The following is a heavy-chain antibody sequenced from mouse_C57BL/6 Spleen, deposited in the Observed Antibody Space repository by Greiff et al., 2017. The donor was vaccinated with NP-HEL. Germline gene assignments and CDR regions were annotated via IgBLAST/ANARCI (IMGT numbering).Heavy chain of an antibody. D-gene: IGHD2-4*01. V-gene: IGHV15-2*01. Sequence: VQLQQSGSELRSPGSSVKLSCKDFDSEVFPIAYMSWVRQTPGHGFEWIGGILPSIGRTIYGEKFEDKATLDADTLSNTAYLELNSLTSEDSAIYYCARGDDYDGAMDYWGQGTSVTVSS. J-gene: IGHJ4*01. CDR3: ARGDDYDGAMDY. CDR1: DSEVFPIAY. CDR2: ILPSIGRT.